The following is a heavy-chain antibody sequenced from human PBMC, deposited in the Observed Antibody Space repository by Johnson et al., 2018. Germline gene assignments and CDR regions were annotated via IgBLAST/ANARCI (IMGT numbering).Heavy chain of an antibody. CDR2: IWYDGSNK. CDR3: AREVERGVAAAVHYYYYGMDV. CDR1: GFTFSSSG. V-gene: IGHV3-33*01. Sequence: QVQLVESGGGVVQPGRSLRPSCAASGFTFSSSGMHWVRQAPGKGLEWVAVIWYDGSNKYYADSVKGRFTISRDNSKNTLYLQMNSLRAEDTAVYYCAREVERGVAAAVHYYYYGMDVWGQGTTVTVSS. D-gene: IGHD6-13*01. J-gene: IGHJ6*02.